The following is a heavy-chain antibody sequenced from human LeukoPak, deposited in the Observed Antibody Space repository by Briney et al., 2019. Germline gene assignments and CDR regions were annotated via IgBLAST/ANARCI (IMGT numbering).Heavy chain of an antibody. Sequence: GGSLRLSCAASGFTVRGSSLHWVREASGKGLEWVSVIYSGGSTYYADSVKGRFTISRDSSKNTLYLQMNSLRAEDTAVYYCARDQSNFQHWGQGTLVTVSS. V-gene: IGHV3-66*01. CDR3: ARDQSNFQH. J-gene: IGHJ1*01. CDR2: IYSGGST. CDR1: GFTVRGSS.